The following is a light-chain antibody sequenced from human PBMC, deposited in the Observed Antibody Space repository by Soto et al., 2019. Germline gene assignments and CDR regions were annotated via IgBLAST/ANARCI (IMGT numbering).Light chain of an antibody. J-gene: IGLJ2*01. V-gene: IGLV2-14*01. CDR2: EVS. CDR3: SYYTSRSTLV. CDR1: SSDVGGYNY. Sequence: QSALTQPASVAGSPGESITISCNGTSSDVGGYNYVSWYQQHPGKAPKLMIYEVSNRHSGVSNRFSGSKSGNTASLTISGLQAEDEDDDYCSYYTSRSTLVFRGGTKVTVL.